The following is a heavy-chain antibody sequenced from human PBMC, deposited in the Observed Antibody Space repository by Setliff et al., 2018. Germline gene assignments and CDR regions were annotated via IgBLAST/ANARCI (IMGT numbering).Heavy chain of an antibody. V-gene: IGHV4-30-4*08. CDR2: IYHSGSA. D-gene: IGHD1-26*01. CDR3: AREVGTSTSSDAFDV. CDR1: GDSISSGDYF. Sequence: KPSETLSLTCTVSGDSISSGDYFWSWIRQPPGKGLEWIAYIYHSGSAYYNPSLKSRVTMSVDTFKNQFSLHLTSVTAADTAVYYCAREVGTSTSSDAFDVWGQGMMVTVSS. J-gene: IGHJ3*01.